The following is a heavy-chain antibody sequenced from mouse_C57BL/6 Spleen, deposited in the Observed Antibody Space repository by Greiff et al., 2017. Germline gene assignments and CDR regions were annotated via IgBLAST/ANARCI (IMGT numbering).Heavy chain of an antibody. CDR3: AREEYDYDDGVFDY. CDR2: ISDGGSYT. V-gene: IGHV5-4*01. CDR1: GFTFSSYA. J-gene: IGHJ2*01. Sequence: EVQLVESGGGLVKPGGSLKLSCAASGFTFSSYAMSWVRQTPEKRLEWVATISDGGSYTYYPDNVKGRFTISRDNAKNNLYLQMSHLKSEDTAMYYCAREEYDYDDGVFDYWGQGTTLTVSS. D-gene: IGHD2-4*01.